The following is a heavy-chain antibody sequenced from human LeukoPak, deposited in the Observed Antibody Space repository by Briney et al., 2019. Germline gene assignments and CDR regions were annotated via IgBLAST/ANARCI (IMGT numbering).Heavy chain of an antibody. Sequence: ASVKVSCKASGYTFTSYAMNWVRQAPGQGLEWMGWINTNTGNPTYAQGFTGRFVFSLDTSVSTAYLQISSLKAEDTAVYYCARGNGDYDLIPYYYYYYMDVWGKGTTVTVSS. D-gene: IGHD4-17*01. CDR3: ARGNGDYDLIPYYYYYYMDV. CDR2: INTNTGNP. CDR1: GYTFTSYA. J-gene: IGHJ6*03. V-gene: IGHV7-4-1*02.